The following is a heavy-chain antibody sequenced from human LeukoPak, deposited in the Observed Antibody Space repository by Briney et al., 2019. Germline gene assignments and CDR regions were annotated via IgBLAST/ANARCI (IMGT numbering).Heavy chain of an antibody. V-gene: IGHV4-59*01. D-gene: IGHD3-3*01. Sequence: SETLSLTCTVSGGSISSYYWSWIRQPPGKGLEWIGYIYYSGSTNYNPSLKSRVTISVDTSKNQFSLKLSSVTAADTAVYYCARGVGPFTIFGVAQFDPWGQGTLVTVSS. J-gene: IGHJ5*02. CDR1: GGSISSYY. CDR2: IYYSGST. CDR3: ARGVGPFTIFGVAQFDP.